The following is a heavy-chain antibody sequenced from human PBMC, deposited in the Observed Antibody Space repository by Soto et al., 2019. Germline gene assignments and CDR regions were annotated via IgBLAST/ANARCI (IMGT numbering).Heavy chain of an antibody. CDR2: ISSSSSYT. D-gene: IGHD6-13*01. J-gene: IGHJ4*02. CDR1: GFTFSDYY. V-gene: IGHV3-11*06. CDR3: ARVSSSLYHDPNSRLSSPNDY. Sequence: GSLRLSCAASGFTFSDYYMSWSRQAPGKGREGVSYISSSSSYTNYADSMKGLFTISKDNTKNSLYLQMNSLSAEDTAVYYCARVSSSLYHDPNSRLSSPNDYWGQGTMVTVSS.